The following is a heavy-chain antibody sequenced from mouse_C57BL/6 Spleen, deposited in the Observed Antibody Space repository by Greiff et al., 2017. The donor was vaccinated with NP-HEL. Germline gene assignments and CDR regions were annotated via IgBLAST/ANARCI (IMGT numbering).Heavy chain of an antibody. D-gene: IGHD1-1*01. Sequence: EVKLQESGAELVRPGASVKLSCTASGFNIKDYYMHWVKQRPEQGLEWIGRIDPEDGDTEYAPKFQGKATMTADTSSNTAYLQLSSLTSEDTAVYYCTTPYYYGSSYYFDYWGQGTTLTVSS. J-gene: IGHJ2*01. V-gene: IGHV14-1*01. CDR1: GFNIKDYY. CDR3: TTPYYYGSSYYFDY. CDR2: IDPEDGDT.